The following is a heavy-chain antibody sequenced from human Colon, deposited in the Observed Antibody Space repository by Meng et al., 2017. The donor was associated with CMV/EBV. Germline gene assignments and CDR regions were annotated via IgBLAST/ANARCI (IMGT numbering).Heavy chain of an antibody. CDR2: IYHSGTT. V-gene: IGHV4-4*02. CDR1: GVPISSDNW. CDR3: AKIPLGYSLSPLVGLDP. D-gene: IGHD5-18*01. J-gene: IGHJ5*02. Sequence: QLHVQGPVPGLGDPSGTLSPICSVSGVPISSDNWWTWVRQPPGKGLELIGEIYHSGTTNYNPSLKSRVTISVDKSKNQVSLNLSSVTAADTAVYFCAKIPLGYSLSPLVGLDPWGQGTLVTVSS.